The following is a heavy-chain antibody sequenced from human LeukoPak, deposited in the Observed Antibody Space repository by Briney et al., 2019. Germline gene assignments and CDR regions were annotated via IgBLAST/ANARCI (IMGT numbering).Heavy chain of an antibody. D-gene: IGHD2-15*01. J-gene: IGHJ4*02. CDR1: GFTLSSHA. CDR3: AKAPVTTCRGAFCYPFDY. V-gene: IGHV3-23*01. CDR2: ISDTGNT. Sequence: GGSLRLSCAASGFTLSSHAMSWARQAPGKGLEWVSAISDTGNTYHADSVKGRFTISRDSSKNTLFLQMNRLRPEDAAVYYCAKAPVTTCRGAFCYPFDYWGLGTLVTVSS.